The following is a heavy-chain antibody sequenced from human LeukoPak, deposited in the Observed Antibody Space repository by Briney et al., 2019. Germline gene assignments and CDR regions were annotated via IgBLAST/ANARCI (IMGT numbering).Heavy chain of an antibody. CDR1: GFTFSSYA. CDR2: ISYDGSNK. Sequence: GGSLRLSCAASGFTFSSYAMSWVRQAPGKGLEWVAVISYDGSNKYYADSVKGRFTISRDNSKNTLYLQMNSLRAEDTAVYYCAKIGRAMAHFDYWGQGTLVTVSS. J-gene: IGHJ4*02. V-gene: IGHV3-30*18. CDR3: AKIGRAMAHFDY. D-gene: IGHD5-18*01.